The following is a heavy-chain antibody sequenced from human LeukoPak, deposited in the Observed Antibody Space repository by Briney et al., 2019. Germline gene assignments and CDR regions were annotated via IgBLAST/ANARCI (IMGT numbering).Heavy chain of an antibody. CDR1: GFTFSSYW. V-gene: IGHV3-7*01. J-gene: IGHJ4*02. D-gene: IGHD3-3*01. CDR3: AREGLRFLWVPDY. Sequence: GGSLRLSSAASGFTFSSYWMSWVRQAPGKGLEWVANIKQDGSEKYYVDSVKGRFTISRDNAKNSLYLQMNSLRAEDTAVYYCAREGLRFLWVPDYWGQGTLVTVSS. CDR2: IKQDGSEK.